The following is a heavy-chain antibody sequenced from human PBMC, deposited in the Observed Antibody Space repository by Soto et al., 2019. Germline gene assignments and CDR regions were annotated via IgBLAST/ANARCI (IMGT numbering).Heavy chain of an antibody. J-gene: IGHJ6*02. CDR2: INPSGGST. CDR1: GYTFTSYY. V-gene: IGHV1-46*01. Sequence: ASVKVSCKASGYTFTSYYMHWVRQAPGQGLEWMGIINPSGGSTSYAQKFQGRVTMTRDTSTSTVYMELSSLRSEDTAVYYCARVAYSSLYYYYYGMDVWGQGTTVTVS. CDR3: ARVAYSSLYYYYYGMDV. D-gene: IGHD6-13*01.